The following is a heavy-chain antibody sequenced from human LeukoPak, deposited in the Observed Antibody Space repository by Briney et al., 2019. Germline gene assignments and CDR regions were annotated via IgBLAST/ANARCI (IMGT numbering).Heavy chain of an antibody. CDR1: GFAFSNFA. V-gene: IGHV3-23*01. CDR3: AKMMGQRLYDYCMDV. J-gene: IGHJ6*03. Sequence: GSLRLSCAASGFAFSNFAMSWVRLAPGKGLEWVSAMSGSGDGTYYADSVKGRFTISRDNSKNTLYLQMNSLRAEDTAVYYCAKMMGQRLYDYCMDVWGKGTTVTVSS. CDR2: MSGSGDGT. D-gene: IGHD3-16*01.